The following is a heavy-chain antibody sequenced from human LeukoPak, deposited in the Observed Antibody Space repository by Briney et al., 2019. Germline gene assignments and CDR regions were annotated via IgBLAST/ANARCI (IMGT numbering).Heavy chain of an antibody. J-gene: IGHJ4*02. D-gene: IGHD3-10*01. CDR2: MSTYNGNT. CDR1: GYTFINYG. V-gene: IGHV1-18*01. Sequence: ASVKVSCKASGYTFINYGTIWVRQAPGQGLEWMGWMSTYNGNTNYAQKLQGRVTMTTDTSTSTAYMELRSLRSDDTAVYCCARWDLRAARGDYWGQGTLVTVSS. CDR3: ARWDLRAARGDY.